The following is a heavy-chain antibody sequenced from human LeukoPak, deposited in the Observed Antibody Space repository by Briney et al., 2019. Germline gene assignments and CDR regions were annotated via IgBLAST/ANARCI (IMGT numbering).Heavy chain of an antibody. D-gene: IGHD3-9*01. CDR2: IIPIFGTA. J-gene: IGHJ4*02. CDR1: GGTFSSYA. Sequence: SVKVSCKASGGTFSSYAISWVRQAPGQGLEWMGGIIPIFGTANYAQKFQGRVTITADESTSTAYMELSSLRSEDTAVYYCARQPDKNYDISLYYFDYWGQGTLVTVSS. CDR3: ARQPDKNYDISLYYFDY. V-gene: IGHV1-69*01.